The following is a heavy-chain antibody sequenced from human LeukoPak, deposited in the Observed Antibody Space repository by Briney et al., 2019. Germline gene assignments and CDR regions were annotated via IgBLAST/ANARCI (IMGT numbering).Heavy chain of an antibody. V-gene: IGHV4-34*01. D-gene: IGHD4-11*01. J-gene: IGHJ6*02. CDR1: GGSFSGYY. Sequence: PSETLSLTCAVYGGSFSGYYWSWIRQPPGKGLEWIGETNHSGSTNYNPSLKSRVTISVDTSKNQFSLKLSSVTAADTAVYYCASLTTVTPSRYYYYYYGMDVWGQGTTVTVSS. CDR2: TNHSGST. CDR3: ASLTTVTPSRYYYYYYGMDV.